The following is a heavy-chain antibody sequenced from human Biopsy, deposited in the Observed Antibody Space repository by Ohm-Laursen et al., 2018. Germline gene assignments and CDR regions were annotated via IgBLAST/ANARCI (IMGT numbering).Heavy chain of an antibody. CDR3: ARGQDSSYLAYGMDV. J-gene: IGHJ6*02. V-gene: IGHV4-61*01. D-gene: IGHD6-19*01. CDR2: IYNRGST. Sequence: SETLSLTCSVSGDSLSGDNYYWSWIRQPPGKGLEWIGYIYNRGSTKYNSSLKSRVTISVDTSKNQFSLTVRSVTAADTAMYYCARGQDSSYLAYGMDVWGQGTTVTVSS. CDR1: GDSLSGDNYY.